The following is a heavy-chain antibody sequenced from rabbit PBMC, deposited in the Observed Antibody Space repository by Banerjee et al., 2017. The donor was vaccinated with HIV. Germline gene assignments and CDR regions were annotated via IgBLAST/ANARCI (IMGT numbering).Heavy chain of an antibody. Sequence: QSLEESGGDLVQPGASLTLTCTASGFSFSNRYVMCWVRQAAGKGLEWIACINTSSGNTVYATWAKGRFTISKTSWTTVTLQMTSLTVADTATYFCARGARYAGPGVYMDYFNLWGQGTLVTVS. CDR2: INTSSGNT. D-gene: IGHD4-2*01. J-gene: IGHJ4*01. CDR1: GFSFSNRYV. V-gene: IGHV1S40*01. CDR3: ARGARYAGPGVYMDYFNL.